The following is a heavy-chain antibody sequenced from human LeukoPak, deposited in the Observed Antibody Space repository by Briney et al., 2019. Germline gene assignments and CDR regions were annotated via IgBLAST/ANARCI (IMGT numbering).Heavy chain of an antibody. D-gene: IGHD4-11*01. CDR3: ARAYYSNYHFDY. CDR2: IDSDGSST. V-gene: IGHV3-74*01. CDR1: GFTFSSYA. Sequence: GGSLRLSCAASGFTFSSYAMSWVRQAPGKGLVWVSRIDSDGSSTSYADSVKGRFTISRDNAKNTLYLQMNSLRAEDTAVYYCARAYYSNYHFDYWGQGTLVTVSS. J-gene: IGHJ4*02.